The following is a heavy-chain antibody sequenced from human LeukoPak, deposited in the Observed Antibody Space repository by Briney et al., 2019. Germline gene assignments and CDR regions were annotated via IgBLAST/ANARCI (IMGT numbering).Heavy chain of an antibody. J-gene: IGHJ4*02. V-gene: IGHV3-21*01. CDR2: ISSSSSYI. Sequence: GGSLRLSCAASGFTFSSYSMNWVPQPPGKGLEWVSSISSSSSYIYYADSVKGRFTISRDNAKNSLYLQMNSLRAEDTAVYYCARAGSSWYYFDYWGQGTLVTVSS. D-gene: IGHD6-13*01. CDR3: ARAGSSWYYFDY. CDR1: GFTFSSYS.